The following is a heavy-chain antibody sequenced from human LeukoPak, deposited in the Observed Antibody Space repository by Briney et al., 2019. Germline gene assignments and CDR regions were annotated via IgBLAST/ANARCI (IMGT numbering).Heavy chain of an antibody. J-gene: IGHJ4*02. CDR1: GGSFSGYY. Sequence: SETLSLTCAVYGGSFSGYYWSWIRQPPGKGLEWIGEINHSGSTNYNPSLKSRVTISVDTSKNQFSLKLSSVTAADTAVYYCARIGNGYFDYWGQGTLVTVSS. V-gene: IGHV4-34*01. CDR2: INHSGST. D-gene: IGHD4-23*01. CDR3: ARIGNGYFDY.